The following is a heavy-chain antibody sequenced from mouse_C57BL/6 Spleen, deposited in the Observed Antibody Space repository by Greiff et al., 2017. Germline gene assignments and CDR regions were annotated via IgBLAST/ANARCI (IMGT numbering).Heavy chain of an antibody. V-gene: IGHV1-22*01. D-gene: IGHD1-1*01. J-gene: IGHJ2*01. CDR3: ATPVVAYYFDY. Sequence: VQLQQSGPELVKPAASVTMSCKASGYTFTDYNMHWVKQSHGKSLEWIGYINPNNGGTSYNQKFKGKATLTVNKSSSTAYMELRSLTSEDSAVYYCATPVVAYYFDYWGQGTTLTVSS. CDR1: GYTFTDYN. CDR2: INPNNGGT.